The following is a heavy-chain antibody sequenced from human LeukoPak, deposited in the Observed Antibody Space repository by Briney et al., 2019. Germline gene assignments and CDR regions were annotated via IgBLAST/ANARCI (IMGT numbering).Heavy chain of an antibody. D-gene: IGHD3-22*01. CDR1: GGSFSGYY. V-gene: IGHV4-59*01. J-gene: IGHJ5*02. Sequence: SETLSLTCAVYGGSFSGYYWSWIRQPPGKGLEWIGYIYYNGNTNYNASLESRVTISVDTSKNQFSLKLRSVTAADTAVYYCARGTMMVGPWGQGTQVTVSS. CDR3: ARGTMMVGP. CDR2: IYYNGNT.